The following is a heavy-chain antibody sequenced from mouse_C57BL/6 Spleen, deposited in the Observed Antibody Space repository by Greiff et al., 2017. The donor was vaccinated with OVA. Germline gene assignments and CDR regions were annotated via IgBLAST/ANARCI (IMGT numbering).Heavy chain of an antibody. CDR3: ARNYGSPYGYFDV. Sequence: QVQLQQPGAELVRPGSSVKLSCKASGYTFTSYWMDWVKQRPGQGLEWIGNIYPSDSETHYNQKFTDKATLTVDKSSSTAYMPLSSLTSEDSAVYYCARNYGSPYGYFDVWGTGTTVTVSA. V-gene: IGHV1-61*01. J-gene: IGHJ1*03. CDR1: GYTFTSYW. D-gene: IGHD1-1*01. CDR2: IYPSDSET.